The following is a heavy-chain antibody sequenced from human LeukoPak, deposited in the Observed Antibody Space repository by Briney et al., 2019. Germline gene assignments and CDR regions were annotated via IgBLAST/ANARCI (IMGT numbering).Heavy chain of an antibody. CDR3: AKTDGRYGDFASLDY. CDR2: ISGSGGAT. CDR1: GFTFSSYA. J-gene: IGHJ4*02. D-gene: IGHD4-17*01. Sequence: GGSLRLSCAASGFTFSSYAMSWVRQAPGKGLEWVSSISGSGGATHHADSVKGRFTISRDNSKNTLYVQMNSLRAEDTAVYFCAKTDGRYGDFASLDYWGQGALVTVSS. V-gene: IGHV3-23*01.